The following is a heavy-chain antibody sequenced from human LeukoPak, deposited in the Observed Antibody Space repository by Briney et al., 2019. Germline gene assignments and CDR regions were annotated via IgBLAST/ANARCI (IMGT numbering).Heavy chain of an antibody. Sequence: SETLSLTCTVSGGSIGSYYWSWIRQPAGKGLEWIGRIYTSGGTVYNPSLKSRVTMSVDTSKDQFSLKLSSVTAADTAVYYCARGVFYYDTSGRGYYFDYWGQGTLVTVSS. V-gene: IGHV4-4*07. CDR2: IYTSGGT. D-gene: IGHD3-22*01. J-gene: IGHJ4*02. CDR3: ARGVFYYDTSGRGYYFDY. CDR1: GGSIGSYY.